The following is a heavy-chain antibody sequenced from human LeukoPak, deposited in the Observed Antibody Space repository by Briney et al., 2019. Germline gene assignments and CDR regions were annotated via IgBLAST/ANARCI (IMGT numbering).Heavy chain of an antibody. CDR2: ISSSSSYI. D-gene: IGHD3/OR15-3a*01. CDR3: ARGTGRNYFGY. Sequence: GGSLRLSCAASGFTFSSYSMNWVRQAPGKGLEWVSSISSSSSYIYYADSVKGRFTISRDNAKNSLYLQMNSLRAEDTAVYYCARGTGRNYFGYWGQGTLVTVSS. J-gene: IGHJ4*02. V-gene: IGHV3-21*01. CDR1: GFTFSSYS.